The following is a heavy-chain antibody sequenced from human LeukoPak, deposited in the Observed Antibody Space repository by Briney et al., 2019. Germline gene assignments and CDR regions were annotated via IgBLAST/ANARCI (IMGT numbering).Heavy chain of an antibody. D-gene: IGHD6-19*01. CDR2: ISSSRSSYI. J-gene: IGHJ4*02. CDR1: GFTFSNYN. Sequence: GGSLRLSCAASGFTFSNYNMNWVRQAPGKGLEWVSTISSSRSSYIYFADSVKGRFTISRDNAKNSLYLQMNSLRAEDTAVYYCARRGWYYFDYWGQGTLVTVSS. CDR3: ARRGWYYFDY. V-gene: IGHV3-21*04.